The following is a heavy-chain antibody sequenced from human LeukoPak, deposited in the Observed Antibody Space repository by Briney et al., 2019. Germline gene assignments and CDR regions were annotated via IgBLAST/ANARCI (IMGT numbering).Heavy chain of an antibody. V-gene: IGHV4-39*07. D-gene: IGHD4-17*01. CDR2: IYYSGST. CDR1: GGSISSSSYY. J-gene: IGHJ4*02. Sequence: SETLSLTCTVSGGSISSSSYYWGWLRQPPGKGLEWIGSIYYSGSTYYNPSLKSRVTISVDTSKNQFSLKLSSVTAADTAVYYCARVLYGDYRSPFDYWGQGTLVTVSS. CDR3: ARVLYGDYRSPFDY.